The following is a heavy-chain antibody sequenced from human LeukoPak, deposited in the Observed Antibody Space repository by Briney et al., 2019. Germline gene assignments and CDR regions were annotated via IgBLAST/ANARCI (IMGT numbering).Heavy chain of an antibody. J-gene: IGHJ4*02. V-gene: IGHV5-51*01. CDR3: AKSGGYCSSTSCSFDY. D-gene: IGHD2-2*01. CDR2: IYPGDSDT. Sequence: GESLKISCKGSGYSFTSYWIGWVRQMPGKGLEWMGIIYPGDSDTRYSPSFQGQGTISADKSISTAYLQWSSLKASDTAMYYCAKSGGYCSSTSCSFDYWGQGTLVTVSS. CDR1: GYSFTSYW.